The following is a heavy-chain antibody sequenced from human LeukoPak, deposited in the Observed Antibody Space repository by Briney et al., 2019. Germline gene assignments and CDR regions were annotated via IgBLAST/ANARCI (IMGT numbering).Heavy chain of an antibody. CDR2: MNPNSGSP. CDR3: ARGRSTGYPYYFEY. V-gene: IGHV1-8*03. CDR1: GYTFTSYD. Sequence: ASGKVSCKASGYTFTSYDINWVRQATGQGLEWMGWMNPNSGSPGYAQKFQGRVTITRNTSISTADMELSGLRSEDTAVYYCARGRSTGYPYYFEYWGQGTLVTLFS. D-gene: IGHD5-12*01. J-gene: IGHJ4*02.